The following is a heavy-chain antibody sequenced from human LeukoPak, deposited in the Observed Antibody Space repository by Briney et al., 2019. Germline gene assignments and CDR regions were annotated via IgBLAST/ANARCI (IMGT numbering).Heavy chain of an antibody. V-gene: IGHV4-59*12. CDR1: GGSISSYY. D-gene: IGHD6-13*01. Sequence: SETLSLTCTVSGGSISSYYWSWIRQPPGKGLEWIGYIYYSGSTNYNPSLKSRVTISVDTSKNQFSLEMSSVTAADTAVYYCARGRGARSSRWYNWFDPWGQGTLVTVSS. CDR2: IYYSGST. CDR3: ARGRGARSSRWYNWFDP. J-gene: IGHJ5*02.